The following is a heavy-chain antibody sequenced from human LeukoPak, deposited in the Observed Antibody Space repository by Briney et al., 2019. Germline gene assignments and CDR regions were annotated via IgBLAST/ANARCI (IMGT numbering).Heavy chain of an antibody. Sequence: SVKVSCKASGGTFSSYAISWVRQAPGQGLEWMGGIIPIFGTANYAQKFQGRVTITADESTSTAYMELSSLRAEDTAVYYCAKDTITISLGGELDPWGQGTLVTVSS. CDR2: IIPIFGTA. V-gene: IGHV1-69*13. D-gene: IGHD3-3*01. J-gene: IGHJ5*02. CDR1: GGTFSSYA. CDR3: AKDTITISLGGELDP.